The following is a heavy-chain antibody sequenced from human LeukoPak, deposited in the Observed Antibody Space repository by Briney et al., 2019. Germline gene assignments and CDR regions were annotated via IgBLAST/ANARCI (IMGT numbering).Heavy chain of an antibody. D-gene: IGHD3-22*01. Sequence: GRSLRLSCAASGFTFSSYAMHWVRQAPGKGLEWVAVISYDGSNKYYADSVKGRFTISRDNSKNTLYLQMNSLRAEDTAVYYCARDTLYYYDSSGYSSFDYWGQGTLVTVSS. CDR1: GFTFSSYA. CDR2: ISYDGSNK. V-gene: IGHV3-30*04. CDR3: ARDTLYYYDSSGYSSFDY. J-gene: IGHJ4*02.